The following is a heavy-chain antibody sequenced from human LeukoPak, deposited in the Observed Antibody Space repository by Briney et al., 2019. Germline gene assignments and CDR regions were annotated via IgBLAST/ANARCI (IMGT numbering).Heavy chain of an antibody. Sequence: AGSLIPSCAPSGFSFNKYCMHWVRQAPGMGLGWASCFSSSSSDISYTDSVKGRFTISTDNAKTSLYLHMSSLRAEYTAVYYCARVPGGLEWADFDYWGQGTLVTVSS. CDR1: GFSFNKYC. CDR3: ARVPGGLEWADFDY. J-gene: IGHJ4*02. V-gene: IGHV3-21*01. D-gene: IGHD3-3*01. CDR2: FSSSSSDI.